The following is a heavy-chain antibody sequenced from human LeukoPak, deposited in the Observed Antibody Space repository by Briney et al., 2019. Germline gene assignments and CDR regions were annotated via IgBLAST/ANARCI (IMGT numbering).Heavy chain of an antibody. CDR2: INPNSGGT. J-gene: IGHJ4*02. D-gene: IGHD3-10*01. Sequence: VASVKVSCKASGYTFNGYYMHWVRQAPGQGLEWVGWINPNSGGTNYAQKFQGRVTMTRDTSISTAYMELSRLRSDDTAVYYCARAYLYYGSGSYYMGYWGQGTLVTVSS. CDR3: ARAYLYYGSGSYYMGY. CDR1: GYTFNGYY. V-gene: IGHV1-2*02.